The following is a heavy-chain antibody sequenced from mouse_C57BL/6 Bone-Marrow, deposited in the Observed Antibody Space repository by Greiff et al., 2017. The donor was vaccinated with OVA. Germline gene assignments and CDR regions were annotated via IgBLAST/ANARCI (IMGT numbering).Heavy chain of an antibody. D-gene: IGHD2-4*01. CDR1: GFTFSSYA. CDR2: ISDGGSYT. V-gene: IGHV5-4*01. J-gene: IGHJ2*01. CDR3: ARDYYDYDGEFYY. Sequence: EVKLMESGGGLVKPGGSLKLSCAASGFTFSSYAMSWVRQTPEKRLEWVATISDGGSYTYYPDNVKGRFTISRDNAKNNLYLQMSHLKSEDTAMYYCARDYYDYDGEFYYWGQGTTLTVSS.